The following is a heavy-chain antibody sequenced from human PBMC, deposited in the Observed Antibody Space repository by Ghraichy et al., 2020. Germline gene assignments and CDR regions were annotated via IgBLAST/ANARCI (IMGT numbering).Heavy chain of an antibody. CDR3: ARDKRIQLWLGEVYYYYGMDV. V-gene: IGHV3-53*01. CDR1: GFTVSSNY. CDR2: IYSGGST. Sequence: GGSLRLSCAASGFTVSSNYMSWVRQAPGKGLEWVSVIYSGGSTYYADSVKGRFTISRDNSKNTLYLQMNSLRAEDTAVYYCARDKRIQLWLGEVYYYYGMDVWGQGTTVTVSS. J-gene: IGHJ6*02. D-gene: IGHD5-18*01.